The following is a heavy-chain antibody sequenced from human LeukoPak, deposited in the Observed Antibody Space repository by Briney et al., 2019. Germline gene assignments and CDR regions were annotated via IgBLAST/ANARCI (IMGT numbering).Heavy chain of an antibody. Sequence: GRSLRLSCAASRFTFSNYAMHWVRQAPGKGLEWVAVISYDGSNKYYADSVKGRFTISRDNSKNTLYLQMNSLRAEDTAVYYCARDLTGTTFFYFDYWGQGTLVTVSS. CDR2: ISYDGSNK. V-gene: IGHV3-30-3*01. CDR1: RFTFSNYA. D-gene: IGHD1-1*01. CDR3: ARDLTGTTFFYFDY. J-gene: IGHJ4*02.